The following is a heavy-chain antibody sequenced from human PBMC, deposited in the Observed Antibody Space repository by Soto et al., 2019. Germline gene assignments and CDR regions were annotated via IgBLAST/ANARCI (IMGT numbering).Heavy chain of an antibody. CDR2: IYYSGST. CDR1: VGSISSYY. Sequence: QVQLQESGPGLVKPSETLSLTCTVSVGSISSYYWSWIRQPQGKGLEWIGYIYYSGSTKYNPSPKDGVTVSVDTSKNQFSLKLSSVTAADTAVYYCAKGLHLQVGAWDIWGQGTMVTVSS. CDR3: AKGLHLQVGAWDI. J-gene: IGHJ3*02. D-gene: IGHD3-10*01. V-gene: IGHV4-59*01.